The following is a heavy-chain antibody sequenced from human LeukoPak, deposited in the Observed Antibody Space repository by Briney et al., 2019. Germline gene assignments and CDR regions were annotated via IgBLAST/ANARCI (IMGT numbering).Heavy chain of an antibody. V-gene: IGHV4-39*07. J-gene: IGHJ4*02. Sequence: SETLSLTCTVSGGSISSSSYYWGWIRQPPGKGLEWIGSIYYSGSTYYNPSLKSRVTISVDTSKNQFSLKLSSVTAADTAVYYRAREVITRSIAARPWVDYWGQGTLVTVSS. D-gene: IGHD6-6*01. CDR1: GGSISSSSYY. CDR2: IYYSGST. CDR3: AREVITRSIAARPWVDY.